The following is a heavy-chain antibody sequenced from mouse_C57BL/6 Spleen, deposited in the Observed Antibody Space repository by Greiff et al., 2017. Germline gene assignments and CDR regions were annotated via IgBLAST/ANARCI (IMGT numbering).Heavy chain of an antibody. CDR3: TRLEESPTFDY. Sequence: QVQLKESGAELVRPGASVTLSCKASGYTFTDYEMHWVKQTPVHGLEWIGAIDPETGGTAYNQKFKGKAILTADKSSSTAYMELRSLTSEDSAVYYCTRLEESPTFDYWGQGTTLTVSS. J-gene: IGHJ2*01. V-gene: IGHV1-15*01. D-gene: IGHD2-10*01. CDR1: GYTFTDYE. CDR2: IDPETGGT.